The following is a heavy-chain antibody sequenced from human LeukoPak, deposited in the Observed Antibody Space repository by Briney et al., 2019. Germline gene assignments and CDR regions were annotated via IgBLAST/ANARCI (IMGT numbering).Heavy chain of an antibody. CDR3: SCELGLDY. CDR1: GFTFSSYE. V-gene: IGHV3-48*03. CDR2: ISSSGSTI. J-gene: IGHJ4*02. Sequence: SGGSLRLSCAASGFTFSSYEMNWVRQAPGKGLEWVSYISSSGSTIYYADSVKGRFTISRDNAKSSLYLQMNSLRAEDTAVYYCSCELGLDYWGQGTLVTVSS. D-gene: IGHD7-27*01.